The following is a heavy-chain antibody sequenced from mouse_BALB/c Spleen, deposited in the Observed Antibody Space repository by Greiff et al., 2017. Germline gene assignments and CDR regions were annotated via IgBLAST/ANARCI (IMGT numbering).Heavy chain of an antibody. CDR2: ISSGGST. D-gene: IGHD1-1*01. V-gene: IGHV5-6-5*01. J-gene: IGHJ4*01. CDR1: GFTFSSYA. Sequence: EVKVVESGGGLVKPGGSLKLSCAASGFTFSSYAMSWVRQTPEKRLEWVASISSGGSTYYPDSVKGRFTISRDNARNILYLQMSSLRSEDTAMYYCARGLYGSSLYAMDYWGQGTSVTVSS. CDR3: ARGLYGSSLYAMDY.